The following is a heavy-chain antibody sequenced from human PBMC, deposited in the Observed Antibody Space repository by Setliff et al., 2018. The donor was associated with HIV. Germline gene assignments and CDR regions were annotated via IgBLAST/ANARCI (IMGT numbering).Heavy chain of an antibody. CDR3: VRHCAGDCLPV. CDR2: IYYSGST. V-gene: IGHV4-31*03. CDR1: GGSITSGGYY. J-gene: IGHJ4*02. D-gene: IGHD2-21*02. Sequence: LSLTCTVSGGSITSGGYYWSWIRQHPGKGLEWIGYIYYSGSTYYNPSLRSRVAVSLVTSRNQFSLKVRSMTAADTAVYYCVRHCAGDCLPVWGQGTLVTVS.